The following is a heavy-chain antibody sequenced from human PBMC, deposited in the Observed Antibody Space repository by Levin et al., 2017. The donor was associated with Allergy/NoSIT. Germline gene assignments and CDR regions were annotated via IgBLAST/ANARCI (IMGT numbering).Heavy chain of an antibody. V-gene: IGHV3-30*03. J-gene: IGHJ4*02. CDR3: VRCGWGTATCSVV. CDR2: ISYDGSNE. CDR1: GLNFRSYG. D-gene: IGHD1-7*01. Sequence: PGGSLRLSCAASGLNFRSYGMQWVRQAPGKGLEWVAVISYDGSNEYYAESVKGRFTISRDNSKDTLYLQMNSLRAEDTAVYYCVRCGWGTATCSVVWGQGTLVTVSS.